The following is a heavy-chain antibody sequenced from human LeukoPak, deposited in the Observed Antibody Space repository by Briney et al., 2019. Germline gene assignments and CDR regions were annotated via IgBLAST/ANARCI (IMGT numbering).Heavy chain of an antibody. J-gene: IGHJ4*02. CDR1: GGSISSDY. V-gene: IGHV4-59*01. CDR3: AAGYGSGSYDY. Sequence: PSETLSLTCTVSGGSISSDYWSWIRQPPGKGLEWIGYIYYSGSTNYNPSLKSRVTISVDTSKNQFSLELSSVTAADTAVYYCAAGYGSGSYDYWGQGTLVTVSS. D-gene: IGHD3-10*01. CDR2: IYYSGST.